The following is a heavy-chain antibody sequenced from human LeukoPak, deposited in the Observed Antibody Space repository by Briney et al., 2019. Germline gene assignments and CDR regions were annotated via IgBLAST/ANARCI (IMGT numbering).Heavy chain of an antibody. CDR3: ARVRYSSSSGYYYYYYMDV. Sequence: GSSVKVSCKASGGTFSSYAIGWVRQAPGQGLEWMGGIIPIFGTANYAQKFQGGVTITADESTSTAYMELSSLRSEDTAVYYCARVRYSSSSGYYYYYYMDVWGKGTTVTVSS. J-gene: IGHJ6*03. CDR2: IIPIFGTA. CDR1: GGTFSSYA. V-gene: IGHV1-69*01. D-gene: IGHD6-6*01.